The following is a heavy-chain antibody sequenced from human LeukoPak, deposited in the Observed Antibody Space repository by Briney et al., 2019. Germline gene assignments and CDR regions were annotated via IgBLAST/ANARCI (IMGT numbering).Heavy chain of an antibody. CDR1: GGSISSYD. J-gene: IGHJ4*02. D-gene: IGHD3-10*01. CDR2: IYYSGST. V-gene: IGHV4-59*01. CDR3: ARAKYYYGSGSYGYFDY. Sequence: SETLSLTCTVSGGSISSYDWSWIRQPPGKGLEWIGDIYYSGSTNYNPSLKSRVNISVDTSKNQFSLKLSSVTAADTAVYYCARAKYYYGSGSYGYFDYWGQGTLVTVSS.